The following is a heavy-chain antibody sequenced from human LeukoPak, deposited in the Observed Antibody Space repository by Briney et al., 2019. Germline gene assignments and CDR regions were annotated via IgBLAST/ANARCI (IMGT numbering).Heavy chain of an antibody. CDR2: ISHSGTT. J-gene: IGHJ4*02. V-gene: IGHV4-4*02. D-gene: IGHD2/OR15-2a*01. CDR3: ARENRPFCPFAY. Sequence: PSETLSLTCGVSGGSLDITNYWSLVRQAPGKGLEWIGEISHSGTTNYNPSLRSRVTMFLDRANNQFSLSLTSVTAADSAVYYCARENRPFCPFAYWGQGVLVTVSS. CDR1: GGSLDITNY.